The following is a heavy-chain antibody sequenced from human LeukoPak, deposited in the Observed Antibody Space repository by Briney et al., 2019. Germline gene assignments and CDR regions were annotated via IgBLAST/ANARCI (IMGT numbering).Heavy chain of an antibody. CDR2: ISAYNGNT. CDR3: ARGSYDILTTLRGAPGEMFDP. V-gene: IGHV1-18*01. CDR1: GYTFTSYG. D-gene: IGHD3-9*01. J-gene: IGHJ5*02. Sequence: ASVKVSCKASGYTFTSYGISWVRQAPGQGLEWMGWISAYNGNTNYAQKLQGRVTMTTDTSTSTAYMELRSQRSDDTAVYYCARGSYDILTTLRGAPGEMFDPWGQGTLVTVSS.